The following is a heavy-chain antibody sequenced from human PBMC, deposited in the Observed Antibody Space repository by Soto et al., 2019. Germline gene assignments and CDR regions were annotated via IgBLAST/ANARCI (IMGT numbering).Heavy chain of an antibody. CDR2: IRTNTYGGTT. CDR1: GFTFGDYA. D-gene: IGHD6-19*01. J-gene: IGHJ4*02. CDR3: SKAVAGSDH. V-gene: IGHV3-49*05. Sequence: EVQLVESGGGLVKPGRSLRLSCTASGFTFGDYAMSWFRQAPGEGLEWVGFIRTNTYGGTTEYAASVKGRFTISRDDSTSLAYLQMNSLKTEDTAVYYCSKAVAGSDHWGQGTLVTGSS.